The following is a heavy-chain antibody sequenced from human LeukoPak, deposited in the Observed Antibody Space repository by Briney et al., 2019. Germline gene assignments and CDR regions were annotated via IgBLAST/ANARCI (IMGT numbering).Heavy chain of an antibody. D-gene: IGHD6-19*01. CDR1: GFTFSNSA. CDR3: AKGIYSSGWSYFDY. Sequence: GAPLRLSCADSGFTFSNSAMSWVHQDPGKGLEWVSTLSGSGITTYYADSVKGRFTISRDNSKNTLYLQMNSLRAEDTAVYYCAKGIYSSGWSYFDYWGHGTLVTVSS. J-gene: IGHJ4*01. CDR2: LSGSGITT. V-gene: IGHV3-23*01.